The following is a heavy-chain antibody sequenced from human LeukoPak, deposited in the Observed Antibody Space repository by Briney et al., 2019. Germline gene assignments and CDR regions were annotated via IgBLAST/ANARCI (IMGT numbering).Heavy chain of an antibody. J-gene: IGHJ4*02. Sequence: PSETLSLTCTVSGGSFSSYYWTWIRQPPGKGLEWIGYIDHSGSTNYNPSLKSRVSISSDTSKNQFSLELSSVTAADTAVYYCAREVLAAAGTYDYWGQGNLVTVSS. D-gene: IGHD6-13*01. CDR3: AREVLAAAGTYDY. CDR2: IDHSGST. CDR1: GGSFSSYY. V-gene: IGHV4-59*01.